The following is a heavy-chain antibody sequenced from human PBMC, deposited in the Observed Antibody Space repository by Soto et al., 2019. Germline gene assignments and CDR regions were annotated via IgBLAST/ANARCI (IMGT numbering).Heavy chain of an antibody. CDR2: IYYSGST. CDR3: ARLFDCNKGVCYPPAPLGHFDD. CDR1: GGSISSSSYY. V-gene: IGHV4-39*01. D-gene: IGHD2-8*01. J-gene: IGHJ4*02. Sequence: SETLSLTFTVSGGSISSSSYYGGCIRQPPGKGLEWMGSIYYSGSTYYNPSLKSRVTISVGTSKNQFSLKLSSVTAADTAVYYWARLFDCNKGVCYPPAPLGHFDDWGQGTLVTVYS.